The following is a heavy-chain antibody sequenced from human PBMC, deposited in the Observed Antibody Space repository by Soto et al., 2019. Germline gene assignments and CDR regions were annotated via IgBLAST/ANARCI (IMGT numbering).Heavy chain of an antibody. V-gene: IGHV4-39*01. CDR2: IYYSGST. D-gene: IGHD3-10*01. Sequence: SETLSLTCTVSGGSISSSSYYWGWIRQPPGKGLEWIGSIYYSGSTYYNPSLKSRVTISVDTSKNQFSLKLSSVTAADTAVYYCARQITMVRGVITIDNWFDPWGQGTLVTV. CDR3: ARQITMVRGVITIDNWFDP. J-gene: IGHJ5*02. CDR1: GGSISSSSYY.